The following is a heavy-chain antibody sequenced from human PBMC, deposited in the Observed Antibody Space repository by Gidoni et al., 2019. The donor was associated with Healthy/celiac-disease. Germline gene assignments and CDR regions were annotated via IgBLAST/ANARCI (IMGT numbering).Heavy chain of an antibody. J-gene: IGHJ4*02. V-gene: IGHV4-59*08. CDR1: GGSISSYY. Sequence: QVQLQASGPGLVKPSETLSLTCTVSGGSISSYYWSGSRQPPGKGLEWIGYIYYSGSTNYNPSLKSRVTISVDTSKNQFSLKLSSVTAADTAVYYCASLAAAGPIDYWGQGTLVTVSS. CDR3: ASLAAAGPIDY. CDR2: IYYSGST. D-gene: IGHD6-13*01.